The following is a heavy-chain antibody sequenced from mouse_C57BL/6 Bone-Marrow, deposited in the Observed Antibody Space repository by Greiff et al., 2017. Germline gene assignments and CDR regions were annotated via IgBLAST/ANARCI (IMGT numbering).Heavy chain of an antibody. D-gene: IGHD1-1*01. CDR3: ARCYYYGSSYGGYAMDD. V-gene: IGHV5-4*01. CDR1: GFTFSSYA. Sequence: EVQGVESGGGLVKPGGSLKLSCAASGFTFSSYAMSWVRQTPEKRLEWVATISDGGSYTYYPDNVKGRFTITRDTAKNNLYLQMRHLKSEATVMYYCARCYYYGSSYGGYAMDDWGQGTSVTVSS. CDR2: ISDGGSYT. J-gene: IGHJ4*01.